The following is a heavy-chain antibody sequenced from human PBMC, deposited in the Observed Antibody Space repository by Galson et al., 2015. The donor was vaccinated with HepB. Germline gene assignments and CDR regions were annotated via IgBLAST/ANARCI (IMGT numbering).Heavy chain of an antibody. CDR2: TYYRSKWYN. D-gene: IGHD6-13*01. CDR3: AREAAEPQHDFHMDV. Sequence: CAISGDSVSTNSGAWNWIRQSPSRGLEWLGRTYYRSKWYNDYAASVKGRITINPDTFKNQFSLQLKSVTPEDTATYYCAREAAEPQHDFHMDVWGQGTTVTVSS. J-gene: IGHJ6*02. CDR1: GDSVSTNSGA. V-gene: IGHV6-1*01.